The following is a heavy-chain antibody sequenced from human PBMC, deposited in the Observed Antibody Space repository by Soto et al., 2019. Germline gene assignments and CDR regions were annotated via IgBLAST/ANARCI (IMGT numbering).Heavy chain of an antibody. CDR2: IWYDGSNK. D-gene: IGHD5-18*01. Sequence: QVQLVESGVGVVQPGRSLRLSCAASGFTFSSYGMHWVRQAPGKGLEWVAVIWYDGSNKYYADSVKGRFTSSRDNSKNTLYLQMNSLRAEDTAVYYCARSWEYSYGENFAYWGQGTLVTVSS. CDR1: GFTFSSYG. J-gene: IGHJ4*02. V-gene: IGHV3-33*01. CDR3: ARSWEYSYGENFAY.